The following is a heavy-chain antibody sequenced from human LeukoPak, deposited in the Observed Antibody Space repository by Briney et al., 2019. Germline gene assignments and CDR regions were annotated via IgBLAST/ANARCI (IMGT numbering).Heavy chain of an antibody. J-gene: IGHJ3*02. CDR1: GGSISSYY. CDR2: IYTSGST. CDR3: ARPPKNYDYVWGSYRFPRNDAFDI. V-gene: IGHV4-4*07. D-gene: IGHD3-16*02. Sequence: PSETLSLTCTVSGGSISSYYWSWIRQPAGKGLEWIGRIYTSGSTNYNPSLKSRVTMSVDTSKNQFSLKLSSVTAADTAAYYCARPPKNYDYVWGSYRFPRNDAFDIWGQGTMVTVSS.